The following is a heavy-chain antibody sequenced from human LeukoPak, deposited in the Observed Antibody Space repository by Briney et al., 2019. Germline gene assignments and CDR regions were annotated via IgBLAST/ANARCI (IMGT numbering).Heavy chain of an antibody. J-gene: IGHJ4*02. CDR1: GFTFSTYG. Sequence: GGSLRLSCAASGFTFSTYGTHWVRQAPGKGLEWVAVIRSDRSSEYYADSVKGRFIISRDNSKNTLYLQMNSLRAEDTAVYYCARYCSGGTCYVGLIWGQGTLVTVSS. CDR2: IRSDRSSE. D-gene: IGHD2-15*01. CDR3: ARYCSGGTCYVGLI. V-gene: IGHV3-33*01.